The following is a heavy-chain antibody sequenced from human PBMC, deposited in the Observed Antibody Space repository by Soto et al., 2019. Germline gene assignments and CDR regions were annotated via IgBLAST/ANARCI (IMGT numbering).Heavy chain of an antibody. Sequence: PGGSLRLSCAASGFTFSSYAMHWVRQAPGKGLEWVAVISYDGSNKYYADSVKGRFTISRDNSKNTLYLQMNSLRAEDTAVYYCARELLDHASYVYYYGMDVWGQGTKVTVSS. J-gene: IGHJ6*02. D-gene: IGHD3-10*01. CDR2: ISYDGSNK. CDR1: GFTFSSYA. V-gene: IGHV3-30-3*01. CDR3: ARELLDHASYVYYYGMDV.